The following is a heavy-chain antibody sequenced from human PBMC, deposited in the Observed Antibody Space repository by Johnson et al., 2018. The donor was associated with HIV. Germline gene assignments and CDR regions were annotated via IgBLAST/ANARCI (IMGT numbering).Heavy chain of an antibody. CDR3: AKDLVVINVRYAFHI. J-gene: IGHJ3*02. V-gene: IGHV3-11*04. CDR2: ISSSGSTI. CDR1: GFSFTNAW. D-gene: IGHD3-22*01. Sequence: QEQLVESGGGRAKPGGSLRLSCAVSGFSFTNAWMSWVRQAPGKGLEWVSYISSSGSTIYYADSVKGRFTISRDNAEHSLSLQMNSLRVEDTAVYYCAKDLVVINVRYAFHIWGQGTMVTVS.